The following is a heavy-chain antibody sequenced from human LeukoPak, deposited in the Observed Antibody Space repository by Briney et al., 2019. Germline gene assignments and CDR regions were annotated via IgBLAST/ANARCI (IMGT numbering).Heavy chain of an antibody. D-gene: IGHD3-10*01. V-gene: IGHV3-30*04. CDR2: ISYDGSNK. CDR3: ARGYGSGSYQVY. J-gene: IGHJ4*02. Sequence: GRSLRLSCAASGFTFSSYAMHWVRQAPGKGLEWVAVISYDGSNKYYADSVKGRFTISRDNSKNTLHLQMNSLRAEDTAVYYCARGYGSGSYQVYWGQGTLVTVSS. CDR1: GFTFSSYA.